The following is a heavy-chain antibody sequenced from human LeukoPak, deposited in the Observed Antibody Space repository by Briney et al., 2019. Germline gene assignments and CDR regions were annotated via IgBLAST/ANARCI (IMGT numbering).Heavy chain of an antibody. CDR3: AKDPYSSGWYDL. V-gene: IGHV3-9*01. CDR1: GFTFDDYA. Sequence: QAGRSLRLSCAASGFTFDDYAMHWVRQAPGKGLEWVSGISWNSGSIGYADSVKGRFTISRDNAKNSLYLQMNSLRAEDTAVYYCAKDPYSSGWYDLGGQGTLVTVSS. D-gene: IGHD6-19*01. CDR2: ISWNSGSI. J-gene: IGHJ4*02.